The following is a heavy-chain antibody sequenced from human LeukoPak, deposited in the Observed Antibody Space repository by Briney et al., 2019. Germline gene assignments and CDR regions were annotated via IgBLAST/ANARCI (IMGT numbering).Heavy chain of an antibody. D-gene: IGHD3-10*01. CDR1: GFSFTTYW. J-gene: IGHJ4*02. Sequence: GGSLRLSCVASGFSFTTYWMGWVRQAPGKGLEWVANIKQDGTEKYYVDSVKGRFTISRDNAKNSLYLQMTSLRAEDTAVYYCARAPRGWTAVPDYWGQGTLVTVSS. CDR3: ARAPRGWTAVPDY. V-gene: IGHV3-7*01. CDR2: IKQDGTEK.